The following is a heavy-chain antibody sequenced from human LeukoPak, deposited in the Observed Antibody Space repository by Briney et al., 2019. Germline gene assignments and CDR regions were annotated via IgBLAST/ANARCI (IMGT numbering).Heavy chain of an antibody. CDR3: ARDGTPIYSSGWVYMDV. J-gene: IGHJ6*04. CDR2: ISASGTLT. D-gene: IGHD6-25*01. CDR1: GFSFSSYE. Sequence: GGSLRLSCAASGFSFSSYEMNWVRQAPGKGLEWISYISASGTLTHYADSVEGRFTISRDNAKNSLYLQMNSMRGEDTAVYYCARDGTPIYSSGWVYMDVWGKGTTVTISS. V-gene: IGHV3-48*03.